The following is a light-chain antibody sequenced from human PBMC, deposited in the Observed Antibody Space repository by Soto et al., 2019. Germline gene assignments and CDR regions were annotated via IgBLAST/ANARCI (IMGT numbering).Light chain of an antibody. Sequence: QSALTQPASVSGSPGQSITISCTGTSSDVGSYNFVSWYQQHPGKAPKLMIYEGSKRPSGVSNRFSGSKSGNTASLTISGLQAEDEADYYCCAYAGSSTGVFGGGTKLTIL. J-gene: IGLJ3*02. CDR3: CAYAGSSTGV. CDR1: SSDVGSYNF. CDR2: EGS. V-gene: IGLV2-23*01.